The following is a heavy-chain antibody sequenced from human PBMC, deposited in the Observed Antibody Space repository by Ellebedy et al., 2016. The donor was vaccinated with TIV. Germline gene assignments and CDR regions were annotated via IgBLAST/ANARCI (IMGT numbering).Heavy chain of an antibody. J-gene: IGHJ6*02. CDR1: GFSFSGYW. CDR3: VRDGAYGDYSPGYYGLNV. Sequence: GGSLRLSCTASGFSFSGYWMSWVRQAPGKGLEWVANVNQDGTENYVVDSVKGRFTISRDNTKNSLYVQMNSLRVEDTAVYYCVRDGAYGDYSPGYYGLNVWGQGTAVTVSS. D-gene: IGHD4-17*01. CDR2: VNQDGTEN. V-gene: IGHV3-7*03.